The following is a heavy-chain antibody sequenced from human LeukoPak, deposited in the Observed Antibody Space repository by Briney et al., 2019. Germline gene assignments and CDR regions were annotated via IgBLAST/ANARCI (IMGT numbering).Heavy chain of an antibody. CDR1: GFTFGSYA. D-gene: IGHD3-22*01. Sequence: GVSLRLSCAASGFTFGSYAIYWVRQAPGKGPEWVSDISGSGGITYFADSVKGRFIISRDNSKNTVYLQINNLKAEDTALYYCAKTRAGNSSGRDPGWPMDYWGQGTLVTVSS. CDR3: AKTRAGNSSGRDPGWPMDY. CDR2: ISGSGGIT. V-gene: IGHV3-23*01. J-gene: IGHJ4*02.